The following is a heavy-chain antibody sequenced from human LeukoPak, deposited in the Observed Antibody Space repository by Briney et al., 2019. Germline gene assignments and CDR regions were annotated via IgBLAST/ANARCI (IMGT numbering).Heavy chain of an antibody. Sequence: PSETLSLTCTVSGGSISSSSYYWGWIRQPPGKGLEWIGSIYYSGSTYYNPSLKSRVTISVDTSKNQFSLKLSSVTAADTAVYYCAILPDSSGYSGDYWGQGTLVTVSS. CDR3: AILPDSSGYSGDY. CDR2: IYYSGST. D-gene: IGHD3-22*01. J-gene: IGHJ4*02. CDR1: GGSISSSSYY. V-gene: IGHV4-39*07.